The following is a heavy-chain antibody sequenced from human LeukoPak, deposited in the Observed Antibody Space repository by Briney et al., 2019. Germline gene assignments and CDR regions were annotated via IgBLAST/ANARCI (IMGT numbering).Heavy chain of an antibody. Sequence: GGSLRLSCAASGFTFDDYGMSWVRQAPGKGLEWVSGITWNGASTGFADSVKGRFTISRDTAKDSLYLGMSSLRAEDTALYYCAREYGDYSSYFDLWGRGTLVTVSS. CDR3: AREYGDYSSYFDL. V-gene: IGHV3-20*04. CDR1: GFTFDDYG. CDR2: ITWNGAST. J-gene: IGHJ2*01. D-gene: IGHD4-17*01.